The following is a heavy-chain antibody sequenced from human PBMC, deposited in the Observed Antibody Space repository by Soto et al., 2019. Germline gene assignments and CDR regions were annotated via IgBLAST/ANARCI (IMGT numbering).Heavy chain of an antibody. CDR2: IWYDGRDT. CDR3: VRNTNYYLDY. V-gene: IGHV3-33*01. D-gene: IGHD3-3*01. Sequence: WGTLRLSCAASGFTFSSNGMYWVRQAPGKGLEWVAMIWYDGRDTNFVDSVKGRFTVSRDNSKNTLYLQMNSLRAEDTAVYYCVRNTNYYLDYWGQGTLVTVSS. CDR1: GFTFSSNG. J-gene: IGHJ4*02.